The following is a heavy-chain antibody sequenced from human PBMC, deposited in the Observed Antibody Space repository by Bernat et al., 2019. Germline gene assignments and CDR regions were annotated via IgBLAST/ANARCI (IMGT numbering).Heavy chain of an antibody. CDR2: ISYDGSNK. CDR1: GFTFSSYA. J-gene: IGHJ4*02. D-gene: IGHD4-11*01. CDR3: ARGGGYNNYVSPFDY. Sequence: QVQLVESGGGVVQPGRSLRLSCAASGFTFSSYAMHWVRQAPGKGLEWVAVISYDGSNKYYADSVKGRFTISRDNSKNTVFLQMNSLSAEDTAVYYCARGGGYNNYVSPFDYWGRGALVTVSS. V-gene: IGHV3-30-3*01.